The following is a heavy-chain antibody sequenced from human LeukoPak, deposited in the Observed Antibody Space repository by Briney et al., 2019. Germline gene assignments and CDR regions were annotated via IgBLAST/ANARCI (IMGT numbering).Heavy chain of an antibody. V-gene: IGHV1-69*06. CDR2: IIPIFGTA. Sequence: ASVKVSCKASGYTFASYGISWVRQAPGQGLEWMGGIIPIFGTANYAQKFQGRVTITADKSTSTAYMELSSLRSEDTAVYYCAREGGTVVYTAFDIWGQGTMVTVSS. CDR1: GYTFASYG. CDR3: AREGGTVVYTAFDI. J-gene: IGHJ3*02. D-gene: IGHD4-23*01.